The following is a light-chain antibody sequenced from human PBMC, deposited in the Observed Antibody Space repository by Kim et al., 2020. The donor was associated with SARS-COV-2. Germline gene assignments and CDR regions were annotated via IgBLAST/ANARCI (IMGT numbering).Light chain of an antibody. CDR2: WAS. J-gene: IGKJ2*03. V-gene: IGKV4-1*01. CDR3: QQYFSMYS. CDR1: QSVLYSSNNKNY. Sequence: ERATIDCKSSQSVLYSSNNKNYLAWYQQRPGQPPKLLISWASTRESGVPDRFSGSGSGTDFTLTISSLQAEDVAVYYCQQYFSMYSFGQGTKLEIK.